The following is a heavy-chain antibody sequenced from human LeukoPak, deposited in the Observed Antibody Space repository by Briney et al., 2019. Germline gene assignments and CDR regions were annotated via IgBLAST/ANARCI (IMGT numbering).Heavy chain of an antibody. CDR1: GFTFSDDF. CDR3: ARGYSSDWYSGY. D-gene: IGHD6-19*01. Sequence: GGSLRLFCAASGFTFSDDFMSWIRQPPGRGLEWVSYISSSGGTIYYADSVKGRFTISRDNAKNSLYLQMSSLRVEDTAVYYCARGYSSDWYSGYWGQGTLVTVSS. J-gene: IGHJ4*02. CDR2: ISSSGGTI. V-gene: IGHV3-11*01.